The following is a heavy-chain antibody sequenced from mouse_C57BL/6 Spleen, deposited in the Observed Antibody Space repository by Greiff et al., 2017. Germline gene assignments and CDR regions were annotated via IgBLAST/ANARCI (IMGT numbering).Heavy chain of an antibody. CDR3: ARQLLDYSLDYYAMDY. CDR1: GFSLTSYG. Sequence: QVQLQESGPGLVAPSQSLSITCTVSGFSLTSYGVHWVRQPPGKGLEWLVVIWSDGSTTYNSALKSRLSISKDNSKSQVCLKMNSLQTDDTAMYYCARQLLDYSLDYYAMDYWGQGTSVTVSS. V-gene: IGHV2-6-1*01. CDR2: IWSDGST. D-gene: IGHD2-12*01. J-gene: IGHJ4*01.